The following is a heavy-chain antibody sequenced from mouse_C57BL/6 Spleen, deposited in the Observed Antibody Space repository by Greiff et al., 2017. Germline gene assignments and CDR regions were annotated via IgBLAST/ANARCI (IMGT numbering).Heavy chain of an antibody. V-gene: IGHV10-3*01. CDR1: GFTFNTYA. J-gene: IGHJ4*01. Sequence: EVHLVESGGGLVQPKGSLKLSCAASGFTFNTYAMHWVRQAPGKGLEWVARIRSKSSNYATYYADSVKDRFTISRDDSQSMLYLQMNNLKTEDTAMYYGVRADYYGSNYYAMDYWGQGTSVTVSS. CDR3: VRADYYGSNYYAMDY. D-gene: IGHD1-1*01. CDR2: IRSKSSNYAT.